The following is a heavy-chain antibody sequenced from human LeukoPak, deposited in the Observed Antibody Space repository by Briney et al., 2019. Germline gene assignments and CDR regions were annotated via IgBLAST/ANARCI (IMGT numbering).Heavy chain of an antibody. CDR2: IYHSGST. J-gene: IGHJ5*02. D-gene: IGHD1-1*01. CDR1: GGSISSGGYY. CDR3: ARGSGTRDWFDP. Sequence: SETLSLTCTVSGGSISSGGYYWSWIRQPPGKGLEWIGYIYHSGSTYYNPSLKSRVTISVDRSKNQFSLKLSSVTAADTAVYYCARGSGTRDWFDPWGQGTLVTVSS. V-gene: IGHV4-30-2*01.